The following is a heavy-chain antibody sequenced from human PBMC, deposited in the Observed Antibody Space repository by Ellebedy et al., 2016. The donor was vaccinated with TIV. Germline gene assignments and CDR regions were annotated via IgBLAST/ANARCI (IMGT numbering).Heavy chain of an antibody. CDR2: IGGGGAAT. V-gene: IGHV3-23*01. CDR3: AKVKTITGDVGAFDI. CDR1: GFTFSSHA. Sequence: GGSLRLSXTVSGFTFSSHAMSWVRHAPGKGLEWVASIGGGGAATYYADSVKGRFTISRDNSKSTLSLQMRRLRVEDTAIYYCAKVKTITGDVGAFDIWGRGTMVIVS. D-gene: IGHD7-27*01. J-gene: IGHJ3*02.